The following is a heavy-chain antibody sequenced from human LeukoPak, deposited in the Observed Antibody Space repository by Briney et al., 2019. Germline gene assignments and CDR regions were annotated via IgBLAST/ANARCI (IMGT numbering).Heavy chain of an antibody. CDR1: GGSFSGYC. D-gene: IGHD3-16*01. CDR3: ARTPRRYYYYYMDV. J-gene: IGHJ6*03. V-gene: IGHV4-34*01. Sequence: SETLSLTCAVYGGSFSGYCWSWIRQPPGKGLEWIGEINHSGSTNYNPSLKSRVTISVDTSKNQFSLKLSSVTAADTAVYYCARTPRRYYYYYMDVWGKGTTVTVSS. CDR2: INHSGST.